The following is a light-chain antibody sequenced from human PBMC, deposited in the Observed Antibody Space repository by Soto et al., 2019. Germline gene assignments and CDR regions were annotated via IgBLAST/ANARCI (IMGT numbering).Light chain of an antibody. J-gene: IGKJ1*01. CDR1: QGSSNY. Sequence: DIQMTQSPSSLSASVGDRVTITCRASQGSSNYLAWYQQKPGKVPKLLIYAASTLQSGVPSRFSGSGSGTDFTLTISSLQLEDVATYYCPKYNSALVTFGQGTKVEIK. V-gene: IGKV1-27*01. CDR2: AAS. CDR3: PKYNSALVT.